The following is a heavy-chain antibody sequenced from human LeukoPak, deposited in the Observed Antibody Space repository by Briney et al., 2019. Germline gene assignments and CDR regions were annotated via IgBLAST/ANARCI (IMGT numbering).Heavy chain of an antibody. D-gene: IGHD3-22*01. CDR1: GDSITTSSYY. CDR2: IYYSGST. V-gene: IGHV4-39*01. CDR3: ARLETYDSTLDY. Sequence: ETLSLTCTVSGDSITTSSYYWGWIRPPPGKGLAWIGNIYYSGSTYYNPSLKSRVTISVDTSKNQFSLWLSSVTAADTAVYYCARLETYDSTLDYWGQGTLVTVSS. J-gene: IGHJ4*02.